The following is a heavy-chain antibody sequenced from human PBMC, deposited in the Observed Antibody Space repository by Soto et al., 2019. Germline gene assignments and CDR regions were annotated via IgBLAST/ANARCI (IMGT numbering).Heavy chain of an antibody. CDR1: GFTFSSYW. D-gene: IGHD4-4*01. J-gene: IGHJ6*02. V-gene: IGHV3-7*03. CDR2: IKKGGSEN. Sequence: RLSCAASGFTFSSYWMNWVRQARGKGLEWVANIKKGGSENYYVDSVKGGFTISRDNAKNSLFLQMNSLRAEDTAVYYCARDLGYRNTSHYCFYCMDFWGQGTTVTVSS. CDR3: ARDLGYRNTSHYCFYCMDF.